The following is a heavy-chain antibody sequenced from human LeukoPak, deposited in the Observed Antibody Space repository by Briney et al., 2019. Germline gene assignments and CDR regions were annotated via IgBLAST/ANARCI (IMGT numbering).Heavy chain of an antibody. CDR1: GGSISSSSYY. Sequence: SETLSLTXTVSGGSISSSSYYWGWIRQPPGKGLEWIGGIYYSGSTYYNPSLKSRVTVSVDTSKNQFSLKLSSVTAADTAVYYCARHQAYCSTTSCSQPDWFDPWGQGTLVTVSS. J-gene: IGHJ5*02. D-gene: IGHD2-2*01. CDR2: IYYSGST. CDR3: ARHQAYCSTTSCSQPDWFDP. V-gene: IGHV4-39*01.